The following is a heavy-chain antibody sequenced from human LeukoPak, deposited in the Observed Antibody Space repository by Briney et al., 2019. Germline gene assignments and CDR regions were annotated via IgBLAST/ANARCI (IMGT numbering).Heavy chain of an antibody. D-gene: IGHD2-2*01. V-gene: IGHV1-8*01. Sequence: ASVTVSCKASGYTFTSYDIDWVRQATGQGLEWMGWMNPNSGNIGYAQKFHGRVTMTRNTSISTAYMGLSSLRSEDTAVYYCARGPVVPDAFDIWGQGTMVTVSS. CDR2: MNPNSGNI. J-gene: IGHJ3*02. CDR1: GYTFTSYD. CDR3: ARGPVVPDAFDI.